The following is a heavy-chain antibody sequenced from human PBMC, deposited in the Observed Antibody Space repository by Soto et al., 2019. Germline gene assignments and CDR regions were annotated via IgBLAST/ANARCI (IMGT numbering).Heavy chain of an antibody. Sequence: SETLSLTCSVSGDAVSSVSFYWGWVRQPPGKGLEWIGNIYYTGHTSYNPSLKSRVTISIDTSKNQFSLNLTSVTAADTAVYFCGRQYDFWSPYYYTMDVWGQGTTVTVSS. V-gene: IGHV4-39*01. CDR1: GDAVSSVSFY. J-gene: IGHJ6*02. CDR3: GRQYDFWSPYYYTMDV. D-gene: IGHD3-3*01. CDR2: IYYTGHT.